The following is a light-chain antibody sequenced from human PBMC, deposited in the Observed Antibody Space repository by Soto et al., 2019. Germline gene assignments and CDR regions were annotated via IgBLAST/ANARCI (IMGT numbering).Light chain of an antibody. CDR1: QTVSKF. V-gene: IGKV1-39*01. Sequence: DVQMTQSPSSLSASVGDTVTIACRASQTVSKFVNWYQQKPGRAPKLLIYAAYNLQSGVPSRFSGSGSGTDFTLAISALQPDDFATYFCQQTYSIPLTFGGGTKVDIK. J-gene: IGKJ4*01. CDR3: QQTYSIPLT. CDR2: AAY.